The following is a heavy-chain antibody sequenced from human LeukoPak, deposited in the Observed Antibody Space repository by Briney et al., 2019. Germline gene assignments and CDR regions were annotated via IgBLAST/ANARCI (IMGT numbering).Heavy chain of an antibody. CDR3: TVTAVARVYYFDY. CDR1: GFTFSSYA. D-gene: IGHD6-19*01. CDR2: ISGSGGRT. V-gene: IGHV3-23*01. J-gene: IGHJ4*02. Sequence: PGGSLRLSCAASGFTFSSYAMSWVRQAPGKGLEWVSAISGSGGRTYYADSVKGRFTISRDNSKNTLYLQMNSLRAEDTAVYDGTVTAVARVYYFDYCGQGTLVTVSS.